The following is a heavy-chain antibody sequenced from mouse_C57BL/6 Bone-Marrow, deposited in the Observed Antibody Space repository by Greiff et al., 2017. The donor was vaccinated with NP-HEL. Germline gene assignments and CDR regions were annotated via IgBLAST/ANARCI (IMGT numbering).Heavy chain of an antibody. V-gene: IGHV14-4*01. CDR3: TPLITTVVDYWYFDV. Sequence: EVQLQQSGAELVRPGASVKLSCTASGFNIKDDYMHWVKQRPEQGLEWIGWIDPENGDTEYASKFQGKATITADTSSNTAYLQLSSLTSEDTAVYYCTPLITTVVDYWYFDVWGTGTTVTVSS. D-gene: IGHD1-1*01. CDR2: IDPENGDT. CDR1: GFNIKDDY. J-gene: IGHJ1*03.